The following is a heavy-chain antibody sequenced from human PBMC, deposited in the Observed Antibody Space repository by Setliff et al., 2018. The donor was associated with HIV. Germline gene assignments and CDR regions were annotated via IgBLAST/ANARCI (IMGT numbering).Heavy chain of an antibody. J-gene: IGHJ5*02. CDR1: GYTFTSYG. CDR2: ISAYNGNT. V-gene: IGHV1-18*01. D-gene: IGHD1-26*01. Sequence: ASVKVSCKASGYTFTSYGISWVRQAPGQGLEWMGWISAYNGNTNYAQRFQNRVTLTTDTSTSTAYMELRSLRSDDTAVYYCARSYSRNWFDPWGQGTLVTVSS. CDR3: ARSYSRNWFDP.